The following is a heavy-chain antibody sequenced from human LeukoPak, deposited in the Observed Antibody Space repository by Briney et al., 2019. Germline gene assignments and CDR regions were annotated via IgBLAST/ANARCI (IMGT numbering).Heavy chain of an antibody. CDR1: GFTFSSYS. CDR2: ISSSSSYI. V-gene: IGHV3-21*01. CDR3: AREAAGLFDC. Sequence: GGSLRLSCAASGFTFSSYSMNWVRQAPGKGLEWVSSISSSSSYIYYADSVKGRFTISRDNAKNSLYLQMNSLRADDTAVYYCAREAAGLFDCWGQGTLVTVSS. D-gene: IGHD6-13*01. J-gene: IGHJ4*02.